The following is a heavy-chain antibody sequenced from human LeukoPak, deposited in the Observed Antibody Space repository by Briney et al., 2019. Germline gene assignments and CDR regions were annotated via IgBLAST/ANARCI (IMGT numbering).Heavy chain of an antibody. V-gene: IGHV3-23*01. D-gene: IGHD3-9*01. CDR3: TKAANYDILTGYYLDY. J-gene: IGHJ4*02. Sequence: GGSLRLSCAASGFTFSSYAMTWVRQAPGKGLEWVSAITGGGDTTYYADSVKGRFTISRDNSKNTLYLQMNNLRAEDTAIYYCTKAANYDILTGYYLDYWGQGTLVTVSS. CDR2: ITGGGDTT. CDR1: GFTFSSYA.